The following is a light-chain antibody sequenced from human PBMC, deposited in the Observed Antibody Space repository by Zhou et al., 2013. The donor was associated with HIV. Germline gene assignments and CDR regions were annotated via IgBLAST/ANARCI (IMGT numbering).Light chain of an antibody. CDR2: DAS. Sequence: EIVLTQSPGTLSLSLGERATLSCRASQSVRSRYLAWYQQKPGQAPRLLIYDASNRATGIPARFSGSGSGTDFTLTISRLEPEDFAVYYCQQYGSSPWTFGQGTKVEIK. CDR1: QSVRSRY. CDR3: QQYGSSPWT. V-gene: IGKV3-20*01. J-gene: IGKJ1*01.